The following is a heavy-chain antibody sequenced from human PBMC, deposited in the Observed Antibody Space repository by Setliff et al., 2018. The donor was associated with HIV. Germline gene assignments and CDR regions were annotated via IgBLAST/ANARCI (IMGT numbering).Heavy chain of an antibody. CDR3: AHSPEFYSSIV. CDR2: IDWDDDK. Sequence: SGPTLVNPTQTLTLTCTFSGFSLSTRGVGVGWIRQPPGKALEWLALIDWDDDKRYRPSLKSRLTITNDNSKNQVVLTMTNMDPVDTVTYYCAHSPEFYSSIVWGQGTLVTVPQ. D-gene: IGHD2-15*01. V-gene: IGHV2-5*02. J-gene: IGHJ4*02. CDR1: GFSLSTRGVG.